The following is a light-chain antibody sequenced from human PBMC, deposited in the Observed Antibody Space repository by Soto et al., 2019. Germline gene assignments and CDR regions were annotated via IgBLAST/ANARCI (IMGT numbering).Light chain of an antibody. V-gene: IGKV3-11*01. J-gene: IGKJ1*01. CDR2: DAS. Sequence: EIVLTQSPATLSLSPLEISTLSCMASQSVSSYLAWYQQKPGQAPRLPIYDASNRATGIPARFSGSGSGTDFTLTISSLEPEDFGVYYCQQYADWPTTFGQGTKVDIK. CDR1: QSVSSY. CDR3: QQYADWPTT.